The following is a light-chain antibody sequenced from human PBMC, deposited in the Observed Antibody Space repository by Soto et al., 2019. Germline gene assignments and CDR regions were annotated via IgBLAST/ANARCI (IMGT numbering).Light chain of an antibody. CDR1: QDISNY. Sequence: DIQMTQSPSSLSASVGDRVTITCQASQDISNYLNWYQQKPGKAPKLLIYDAPNLDTGVPSTFRGTGSGTDFTSAITSLLPEDIGTYYYQPYDNLLLYTFGQGTMLEIK. CDR3: QPYDNLLLYT. J-gene: IGKJ2*01. V-gene: IGKV1-33*01. CDR2: DAP.